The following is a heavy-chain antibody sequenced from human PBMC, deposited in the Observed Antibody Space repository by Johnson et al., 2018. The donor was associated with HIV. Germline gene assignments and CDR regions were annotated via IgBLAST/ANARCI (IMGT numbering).Heavy chain of an antibody. CDR3: TRSIAASGRDAVDM. CDR1: GFTFNNAW. V-gene: IGHV3-15*01. D-gene: IGHD6-13*01. Sequence: MLLVESGGGLVQPGGSLRLSCEASGFTFNNAWMGWVRQAPGKGLEWVGRIKSKTDGATTDYAAPLKGRFTISRDDSKNTLYLQMNSLKTEDTAVYYCTRSIAASGRDAVDMWGQGTMVTVSS. CDR2: IKSKTDGATT. J-gene: IGHJ3*02.